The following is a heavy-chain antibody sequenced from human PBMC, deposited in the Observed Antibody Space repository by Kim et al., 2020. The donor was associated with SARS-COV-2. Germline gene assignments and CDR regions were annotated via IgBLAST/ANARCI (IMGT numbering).Heavy chain of an antibody. V-gene: IGHV3-21*01. J-gene: IGHJ4*02. CDR2: ISSSSSYI. CDR1: GFTFSSYS. CDR3: ARDHCSGGSCYRFGY. D-gene: IGHD2-15*01. Sequence: GGSLRLSCAASGFTFSSYSMNWVRQAPGKGLEWVSSISSSSSYIYYADSVKGRFTISRDNAKNSLYLQMNSLRAEDTAVYYCARDHCSGGSCYRFGYWGQGTLVTVSS.